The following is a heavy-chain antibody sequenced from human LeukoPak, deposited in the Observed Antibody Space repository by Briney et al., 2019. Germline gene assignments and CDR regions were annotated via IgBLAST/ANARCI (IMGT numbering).Heavy chain of an antibody. V-gene: IGHV1-18*01. CDR3: ARADYYDSSGYYLTPYY. CDR1: GYTFTSYG. Sequence: ASVKVSCKASGYTFTSYGISWVRQAPGQGLEWMGWISAYNGNTNYAQKLQGRVTMTTDTSTSTAYTELRSLRSDDTAVYYCARADYYDSSGYYLTPYYWGQGTLVTVSS. D-gene: IGHD3-22*01. CDR2: ISAYNGNT. J-gene: IGHJ4*02.